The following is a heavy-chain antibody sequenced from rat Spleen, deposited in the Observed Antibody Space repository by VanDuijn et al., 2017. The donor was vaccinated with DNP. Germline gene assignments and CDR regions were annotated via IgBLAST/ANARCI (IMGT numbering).Heavy chain of an antibody. Sequence: QVQLKESGPGLVQPSETLSLTCTVSGFSLSSHSVHWVRQHSGKSLEWMGRMWSDGDTSYNSAFTSRLSISRDTSKSQVFLKMNSLQTEDTGTYYCARNSYDGYGDYWGQGVMVTVSS. CDR3: ARNSYDGYGDY. D-gene: IGHD1-12*03. CDR2: MWSDGDT. CDR1: GFSLSSHS. V-gene: IGHV2S18*01. J-gene: IGHJ2*01.